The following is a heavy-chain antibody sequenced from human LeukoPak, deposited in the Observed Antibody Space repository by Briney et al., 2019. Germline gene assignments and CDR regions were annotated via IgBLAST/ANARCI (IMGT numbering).Heavy chain of an antibody. J-gene: IGHJ6*02. CDR3: AKGLRTVTTDYYYYGMDV. CDR1: GFTFYDYA. V-gene: IGHV3-9*01. CDR2: ISWNSGSI. Sequence: PGGSLRLSCAASGFTFYDYAMHWVRQAPGNGLEWVSGISWNSGSIGYADSVKGRFTISRDNAKNSLYLQMNSLRAEDTALYYCAKGLRTVTTDYYYYGMDVWGQGTTVTVSS. D-gene: IGHD4-11*01.